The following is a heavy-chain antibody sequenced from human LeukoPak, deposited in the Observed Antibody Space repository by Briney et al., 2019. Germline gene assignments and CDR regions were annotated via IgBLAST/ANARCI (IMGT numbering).Heavy chain of an antibody. D-gene: IGHD6-19*01. Sequence: GRSLRLSCAASGFNFSSYGMHWVRQAPGKGLGWVTSIWFDGSNIHYADSVKGRVIISRDNSKSALYLQMNSLRAEDTAIYYCARDSLPMAVTGPFDHWGQGALVTVSS. J-gene: IGHJ4*02. CDR2: IWFDGSNI. CDR1: GFNFSSYG. CDR3: ARDSLPMAVTGPFDH. V-gene: IGHV3-33*01.